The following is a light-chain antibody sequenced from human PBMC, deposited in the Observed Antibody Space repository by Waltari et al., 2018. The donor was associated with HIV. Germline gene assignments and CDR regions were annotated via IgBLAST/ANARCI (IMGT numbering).Light chain of an antibody. Sequence: QSALTQPASVSGSPGPSIPLSCTGTSSDFGAYDYVSWYPQHPGKAPKLIIYEVNNRPSGVSDRFSGSKSGDTASLTISGLHVEDEADYYCRSFSNTNHVLFGGGTKLTVL. CDR1: SSDFGAYDY. CDR3: RSFSNTNHVL. CDR2: EVN. J-gene: IGLJ3*02. V-gene: IGLV2-14*01.